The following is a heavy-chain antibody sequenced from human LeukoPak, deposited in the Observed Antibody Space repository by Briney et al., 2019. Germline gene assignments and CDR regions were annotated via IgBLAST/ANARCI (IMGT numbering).Heavy chain of an antibody. CDR1: GFTFDDFG. J-gene: IGHJ4*02. Sequence: GGSLRLSCAASGFTFDDFGMTWVRQAPGKGLAWVSGINWNGGSTDYADSVKGRFTIVRDNAKNSLHLQMNSLRAEDTAFYYCARGGMTAGTWGYFDYWGQGTLVTVSS. D-gene: IGHD6-19*01. CDR2: INWNGGST. V-gene: IGHV3-20*04. CDR3: ARGGMTAGTWGYFDY.